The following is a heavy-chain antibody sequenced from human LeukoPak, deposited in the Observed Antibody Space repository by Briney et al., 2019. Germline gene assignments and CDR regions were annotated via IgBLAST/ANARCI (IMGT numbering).Heavy chain of an antibody. J-gene: IGHJ4*02. Sequence: PSETLSLTCAVSGASVSNSHLNWIRQFPGKGLEWIGCLSYTGKTDYNPSLSSRVTISLGTSNNQVSLKLKSVTAADTAVYYCSEGYFEPFAHWGPGTLVTVSS. D-gene: IGHD2/OR15-2a*01. CDR3: SEGYFEPFAH. CDR1: GASVSNSH. CDR2: LSYTGKT. V-gene: IGHV4-59*02.